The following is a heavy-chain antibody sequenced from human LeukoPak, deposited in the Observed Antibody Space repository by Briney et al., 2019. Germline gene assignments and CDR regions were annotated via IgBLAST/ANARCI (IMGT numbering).Heavy chain of an antibody. CDR3: ASHAFYCSGGSCPDY. CDR1: GFTFSSYA. CDR2: ISYDGSNK. D-gene: IGHD2-15*01. Sequence: GRSLRLSCAASGFTFSSYAMHWVRQAPGKGLEWVAVISYDGSNKYYADSVKGRFTISRDNSKNTLYLQMNSLRAEDTAVYYCASHAFYCSGGSCPDYWGQGTLVTVSS. J-gene: IGHJ4*02. V-gene: IGHV3-30*14.